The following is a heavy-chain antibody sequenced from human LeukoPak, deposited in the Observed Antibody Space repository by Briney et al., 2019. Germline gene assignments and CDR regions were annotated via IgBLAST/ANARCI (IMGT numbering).Heavy chain of an antibody. V-gene: IGHV3-23*01. D-gene: IGHD2-2*01. Sequence: PGGSLRLSCAASGFTFSNYAMSWVRQAPGKGLEWVSAISGSGGSPYYADSVKGRFTISRDNSKNTLYLQMNSLRVEDTAVYSCAKTKGHPIPAASGVDYWGQGTLVTVSA. CDR3: AKTKGHPIPAASGVDY. CDR2: ISGSGGSP. CDR1: GFTFSNYA. J-gene: IGHJ4*02.